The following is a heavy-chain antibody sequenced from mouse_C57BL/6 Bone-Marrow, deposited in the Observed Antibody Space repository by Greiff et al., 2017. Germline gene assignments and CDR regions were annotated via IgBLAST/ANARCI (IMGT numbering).Heavy chain of an antibody. D-gene: IGHD2-4*01. Sequence: VHVKQSGAELVRPGASVKLSCTASGFNIKDDYMHWVKQRPEQGLEWIGWIDPENGDTEYDSKFQGKATITADTSSNTAYLKLSRLTSEDTAVYYCTSGDDYGYYFDYWGQGTTLTVSS. J-gene: IGHJ2*01. V-gene: IGHV14-4*01. CDR3: TSGDDYGYYFDY. CDR1: GFNIKDDY. CDR2: IDPENGDT.